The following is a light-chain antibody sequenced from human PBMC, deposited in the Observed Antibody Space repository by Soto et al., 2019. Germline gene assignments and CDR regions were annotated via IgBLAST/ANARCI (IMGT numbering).Light chain of an antibody. Sequence: EIVMTQTPATLSVSPGERATLSCRASQSVNIYLAWYQQKTGQAPSLLIFGASIRDTGIPDRFSGSGAGTDFTLTISRLEPEDFEVYDCQRYGNSPQTFGQGTKVDIK. CDR1: QSVNIY. V-gene: IGKV3-20*01. J-gene: IGKJ1*01. CDR2: GAS. CDR3: QRYGNSPQT.